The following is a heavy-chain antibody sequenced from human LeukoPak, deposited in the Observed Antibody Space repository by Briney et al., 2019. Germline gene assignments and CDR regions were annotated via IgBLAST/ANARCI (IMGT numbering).Heavy chain of an antibody. V-gene: IGHV3-23*01. Sequence: GGSLRLSCEASGFTFSSYAMSWVRQAPGKGLQWVSTISDDGDGTYYAASVKGRFTISRDNSRNMLSLVMTSLRVDDTAVYYCAKAPRRDPGGYYYCVDCWGPGTLVTVST. J-gene: IGHJ4*02. CDR3: AKAPRRDPGGYYYCVDC. D-gene: IGHD3-22*01. CDR2: ISDDGDGT. CDR1: GFTFSSYA.